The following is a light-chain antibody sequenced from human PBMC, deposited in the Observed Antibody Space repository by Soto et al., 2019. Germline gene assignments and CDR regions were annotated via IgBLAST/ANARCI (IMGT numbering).Light chain of an antibody. V-gene: IGKV1-39*01. CDR2: AAS. CDR1: QSISGY. CDR3: QQSDSMPWT. Sequence: DIQMTQSPSSLSASVGDRVTITCRASQSISGYLNWYQQKSGQAPKLLMYAASTLQSGVPSRFSGSGSGTDFTLTISSLQPEDSATYYCQQSDSMPWTFGQGATVDNK. J-gene: IGKJ1*01.